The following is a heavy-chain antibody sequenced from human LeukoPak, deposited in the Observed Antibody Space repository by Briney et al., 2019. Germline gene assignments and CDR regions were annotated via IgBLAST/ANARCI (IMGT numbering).Heavy chain of an antibody. CDR3: ARDSRGWYGMVDY. CDR1: GFNFGTYE. D-gene: IGHD6-19*01. CDR2: ISASGSTI. J-gene: IGHJ4*02. V-gene: IGHV3-48*03. Sequence: GESLKISCAASGFNFGTYEMNWVRQAPGKGLEWVSYISASGSTIYCADSLKGRFTISRDNTKNSLYLQVHSLRAEDTAVYYCARDSRGWYGMVDYWGQGTLVTVFS.